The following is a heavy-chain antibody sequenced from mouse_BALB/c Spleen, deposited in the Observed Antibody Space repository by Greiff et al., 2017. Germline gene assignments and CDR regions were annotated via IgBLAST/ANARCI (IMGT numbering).Heavy chain of an antibody. CDR3: ARDQYYGNYFDD. J-gene: IGHJ2*01. V-gene: IGHV2-9*02. CDR2: IWAGGST. D-gene: IGHD2-1*01. Sequence: VKLMESGPGLVAPSQTLSITCTVSGFSFTSYGVHWVRQPPGQGLEWLGVIWAGGSTTYNSAHMSRLSISKDNSTSQVFLKMNSLQTDDTAMYCCARDQYYGNYFDDWGQGTTLTVSS. CDR1: GFSFTSYG.